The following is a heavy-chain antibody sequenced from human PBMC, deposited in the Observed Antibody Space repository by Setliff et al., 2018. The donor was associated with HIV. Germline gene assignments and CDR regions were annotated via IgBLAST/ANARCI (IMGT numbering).Heavy chain of an antibody. D-gene: IGHD3-22*01. CDR3: ARDSDDSGFWDAFNI. V-gene: IGHV4-31*03. J-gene: IGHJ3*02. CDR1: GDSISSGGYY. CDR2: IYYRGST. Sequence: PSETLSLTCTVSGDSISSGGYYWSWLRQHPGKGLEWIGYIYYRGSTYYNPSLKSRVTISVDTSNNQFSLRLTSMTAADTAVYYCARDSDDSGFWDAFNIWGQGTMVTVSS.